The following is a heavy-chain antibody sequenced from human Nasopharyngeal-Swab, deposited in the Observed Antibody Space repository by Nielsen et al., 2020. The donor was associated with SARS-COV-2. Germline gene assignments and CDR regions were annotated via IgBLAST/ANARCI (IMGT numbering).Heavy chain of an antibody. CDR2: INPNSSGT. CDR1: GYTFTGYY. V-gene: IGHV1-2*04. Sequence: ASVKVSCKASGYTFTGYYMHWVRQAPGQGLEWMGWINPNSSGTNYAQKFQGWVTMTRDTSISTAYMELSRLRSDDTAVYYCARDRRDSSSAYYYYYGMDVWGQGTTVTVSS. J-gene: IGHJ6*02. D-gene: IGHD6-6*01. CDR3: ARDRRDSSSAYYYYYGMDV.